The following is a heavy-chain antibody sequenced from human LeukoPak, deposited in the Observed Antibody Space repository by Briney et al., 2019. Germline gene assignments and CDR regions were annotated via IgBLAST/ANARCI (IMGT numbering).Heavy chain of an antibody. D-gene: IGHD4-11*01. V-gene: IGHV3-23*01. CDR3: AKNSLMTTVTTSDH. Sequence: GGSLRLSCAASGFTFSSYAMSWVRQAPGKGLEWVSGISGSGGSTYYADSVKGRLTISKDNSKNTLYLQMNSLRADDTAVYYCAKNSLMTTVTTSDHWGQGTLVTVSS. J-gene: IGHJ4*02. CDR1: GFTFSSYA. CDR2: ISGSGGST.